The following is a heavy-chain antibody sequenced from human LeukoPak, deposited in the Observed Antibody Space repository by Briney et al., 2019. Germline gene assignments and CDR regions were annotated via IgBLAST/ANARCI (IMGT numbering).Heavy chain of an antibody. J-gene: IGHJ4*02. Sequence: ASVKVSCKASGYTFTTYDINWVRQATGQGLEWMGWMNPNSGYTGYALKFQGRVTITRDTSISTAYMELSSLRSEDTAVYYCARVAGSIDYWGQGTLVTVSS. CDR2: MNPNSGYT. CDR1: GYTFTTYD. V-gene: IGHV1-8*03. CDR3: ARVAGSIDY. D-gene: IGHD6-19*01.